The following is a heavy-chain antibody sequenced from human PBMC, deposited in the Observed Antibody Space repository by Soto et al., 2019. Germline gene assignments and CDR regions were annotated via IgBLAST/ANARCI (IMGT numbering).Heavy chain of an antibody. D-gene: IGHD6-25*01. Sequence: PSETLSLTCAVSGGSISSSNWWSWVRQPPGKGLDWIGTIYYSRTTYYKPSLKSRVTISVDTSKNQFSLKLISVTAADTAMYYCARQALAAAHSWFDPWGQGSLVTVSS. CDR2: IYYSRTT. J-gene: IGHJ5*02. CDR1: GGSISSSNW. CDR3: ARQALAAAHSWFDP. V-gene: IGHV4-39*01.